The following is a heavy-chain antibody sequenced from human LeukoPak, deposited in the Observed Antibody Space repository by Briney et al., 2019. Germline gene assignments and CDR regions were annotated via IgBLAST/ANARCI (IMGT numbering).Heavy chain of an antibody. CDR2: IKEDGSEK. CDR1: GFTFSSYA. Sequence: GGSLRLSCAASGFTFSSYAMSWVRQAPGKGLEWVANIKEDGSEKYYVDSVKGRFTISRDNAKNSLYLQMNSLRAEDTAVYYCSRGIQYGDHGTGWGQGTLVTVSS. CDR3: SRGIQYGDHGTG. J-gene: IGHJ4*02. V-gene: IGHV3-7*01. D-gene: IGHD4-17*01.